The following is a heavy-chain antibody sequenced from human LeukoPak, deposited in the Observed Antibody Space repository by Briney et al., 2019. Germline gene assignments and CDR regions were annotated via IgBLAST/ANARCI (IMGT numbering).Heavy chain of an antibody. CDR2: IYPGDSDT. CDR3: ARGGRYCSTTTCYAAY. Sequence: GESLKISCKGSGYSFTSYWIGWVRQMPGKGLEWMGIIYPGDSDTRYSPSFQGQVTISADKSISTAYLQWSSLKASDTAIYYCARGGRYCSTTTCYAAYWGQGTLVTVSS. D-gene: IGHD2-2*01. J-gene: IGHJ4*02. V-gene: IGHV5-51*01. CDR1: GYSFTSYW.